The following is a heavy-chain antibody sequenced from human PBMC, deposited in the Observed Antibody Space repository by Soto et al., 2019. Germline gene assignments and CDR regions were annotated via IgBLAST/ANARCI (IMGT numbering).Heavy chain of an antibody. V-gene: IGHV4-4*02. Sequence: SETLSLTCAVSSGSISSSNWWSWVRQPPGKGLEWIGEIYHSGSTNYNPSLKSRVTISVDKSKNQFSLKLSSVTAADTAVYYCAVWGYCSSTSCQSGANWFDPWGQGTLVTVSS. D-gene: IGHD2-2*01. CDR3: AVWGYCSSTSCQSGANWFDP. CDR2: IYHSGST. CDR1: SGSISSSNW. J-gene: IGHJ5*02.